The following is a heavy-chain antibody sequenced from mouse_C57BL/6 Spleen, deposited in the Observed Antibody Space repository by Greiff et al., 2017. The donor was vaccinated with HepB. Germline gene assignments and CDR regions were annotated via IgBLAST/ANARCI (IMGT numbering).Heavy chain of an antibody. D-gene: IGHD2-2*01. CDR1: RVDFSRYW. CDR3: ARRGYDYYYAMDY. J-gene: IGHJ4*01. Sequence: EASRVDFSRYWMSWVRRAPGKGLEWIGEINPDSSTINYAPSLKDKFIISRDNAKNTLYLQMSKVRSEDTALYYCARRGYDYYYAMDYWGQGTSVTVSS. V-gene: IGHV4-1*01. CDR2: INPDSSTI.